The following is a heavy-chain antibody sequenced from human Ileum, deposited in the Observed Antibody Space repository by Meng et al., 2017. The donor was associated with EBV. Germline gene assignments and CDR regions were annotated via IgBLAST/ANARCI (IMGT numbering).Heavy chain of an antibody. Sequence: QLQLVQSGAEVKKPGSSVNVSCKAFGDTFKGHTFGWLRQAPGQGLEWMGGSIPTIDTVAQKFQGRVTITADESTTTAYMELTNLTSDDTAVYYCTRQPSHGVFENWGQGTLVTVSS. V-gene: IGHV1-69*01. CDR2: SIPTIDTV. D-gene: IGHD3-3*01. CDR1: GDTFKGHT. J-gene: IGHJ4*02. CDR3: TRQPSHGVFEN.